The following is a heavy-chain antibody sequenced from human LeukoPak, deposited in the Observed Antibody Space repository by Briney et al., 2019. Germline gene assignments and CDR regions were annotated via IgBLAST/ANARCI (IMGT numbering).Heavy chain of an antibody. CDR2: IYYSGST. CDR3: ARSRLNSGTQASY. D-gene: IGHD1-14*01. CDR1: GGSISSSSYY. Sequence: ASETLSLTCTVSGGSISSSSYYWGWIRQPPGKGLEWIGSIYYSGSTYYNPSLKSRVTISVDTSKNQFSLKLSSVTAADTAVYYCARSRLNSGTQASYWGQGTLVTVSS. J-gene: IGHJ4*02. V-gene: IGHV4-39*07.